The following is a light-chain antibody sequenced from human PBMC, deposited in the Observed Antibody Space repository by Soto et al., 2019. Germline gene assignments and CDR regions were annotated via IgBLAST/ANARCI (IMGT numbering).Light chain of an antibody. CDR1: QSVSSN. CDR2: GAS. CDR3: QQYNNWPRT. Sequence: EIVMTQSPATLSVSPGERATLSCRASQSVSSNLAWYQQKSGQAPRLLIHGASTRATGIPARFSGSGSGTEFTLTISSRQSEDFAVYYCQQYNNWPRTFGQGTKLEIK. V-gene: IGKV3-15*01. J-gene: IGKJ2*01.